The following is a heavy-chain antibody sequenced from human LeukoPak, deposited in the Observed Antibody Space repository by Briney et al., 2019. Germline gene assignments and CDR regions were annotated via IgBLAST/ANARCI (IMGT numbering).Heavy chain of an antibody. D-gene: IGHD2/OR15-2a*01. V-gene: IGHV4-39*07. CDR1: GASISSGSNY. CDR3: ARGLGIVIARPLGY. CDR2: INHSGST. J-gene: IGHJ4*02. Sequence: SETLSLTCSVSGASISSGSNYWSWIRQPPGKGLEWIGEINHSGSTNYNPSLKSRVTISVDTSRNQFSLKLNSLTAADTAVYYCARGLGIVIARPLGYWGQGTLVTVSS.